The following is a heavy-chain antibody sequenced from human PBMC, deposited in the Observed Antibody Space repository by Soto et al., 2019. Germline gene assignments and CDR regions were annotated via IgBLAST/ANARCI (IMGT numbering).Heavy chain of an antibody. CDR3: TTVVDCYDSSGYYYSDY. V-gene: IGHV3-15*01. CDR2: IKSKTDGGTT. J-gene: IGHJ4*02. Sequence: LGNPCGAAEGTCIDPGRSWVRQTTGKGLEWVGRIKSKTDGGTTDYAAPVKGRFTISRDDSKNTLYLQMNSLKTEDTAVYYCTTVVDCYDSSGYYYSDYWGQGPLLTVSS. CDR1: EGTCIDPG. D-gene: IGHD3-22*01.